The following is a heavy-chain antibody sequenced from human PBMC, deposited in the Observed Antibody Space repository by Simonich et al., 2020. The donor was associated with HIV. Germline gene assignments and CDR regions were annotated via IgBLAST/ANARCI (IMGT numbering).Heavy chain of an antibody. Sequence: QVQLVQSGAEVKKPGSSVKVSCKASGGTFSSFAISWVRQAPGLGLKWVGGIIPICGTANYAQMFQGRVTITADESTSTAYMELSSLRSEDTGIYYCARKGGGRGVYYFDYWGQGTLVTVSS. J-gene: IGHJ4*02. D-gene: IGHD3-10*01. CDR2: IIPICGTA. V-gene: IGHV1-69*13. CDR1: GGTFSSFA. CDR3: ARKGGGRGVYYFDY.